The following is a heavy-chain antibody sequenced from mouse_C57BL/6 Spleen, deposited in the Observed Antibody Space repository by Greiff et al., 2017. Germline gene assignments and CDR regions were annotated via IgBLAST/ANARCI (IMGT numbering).Heavy chain of an antibody. J-gene: IGHJ4*01. V-gene: IGHV1-18*01. Sequence: EVQLQQSGPELVKPGASVKIPCKASGYTFTDYNMDWVKQSHGKSLEWIGDINPNNGGTIYNQKFKGKATLTVDKSSSTAYMELRSLTSEDTAVYYCARADYDDDERDYYAMDYWGQGTSVTVSS. CDR2: INPNNGGT. CDR1: GYTFTDYN. CDR3: ARADYDDDERDYYAMDY. D-gene: IGHD2-4*01.